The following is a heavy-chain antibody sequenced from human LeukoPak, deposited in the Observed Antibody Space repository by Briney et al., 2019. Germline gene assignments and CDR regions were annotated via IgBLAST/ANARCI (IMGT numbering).Heavy chain of an antibody. V-gene: IGHV1-69*13. J-gene: IGHJ6*03. Sequence: GASVKVSCKASGGTFSSYAISWVRQAPGQGLEWMGGIIPIFGTANYAQKFQGRVTITADESTSTAYMELSSLRSEDTAVYYCARGIFGVVSSGYYYMDVWGKGTTVTVSS. CDR1: GGTFSSYA. CDR3: ARGIFGVVSSGYYYMDV. D-gene: IGHD3-3*01. CDR2: IIPIFGTA.